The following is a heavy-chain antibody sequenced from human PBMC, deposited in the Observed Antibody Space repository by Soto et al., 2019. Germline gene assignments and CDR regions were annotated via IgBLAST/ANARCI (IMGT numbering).Heavy chain of an antibody. D-gene: IGHD3-10*01. CDR3: ARGPDYYGSGSRREFWFDH. CDR1: GYTFTSYD. V-gene: IGHV1-8*01. CDR2: MNPNSGNT. Sequence: GASVKVSCKASGYTFTSYDINWVRQATGQGLEWMGWMNPNSGNTGYAQKFQGRVTMTRNTSISTAYMELSSLRSEDTAVYYCARGPDYYGSGSRREFWFDHWGQGTLVTVSS. J-gene: IGHJ5*02.